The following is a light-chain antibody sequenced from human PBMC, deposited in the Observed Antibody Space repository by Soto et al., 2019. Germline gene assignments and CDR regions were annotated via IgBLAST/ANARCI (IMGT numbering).Light chain of an antibody. CDR3: QQYGTSPIT. Sequence: EIVLTQSPGTLSLSPGERATLSCRASQSIKGNYLAWYQQKPGQAPRLLIYGASGRATGIPDNFSGSGSGTDFTLTLTRLEPEDFAVYYCQQYGTSPITFGQGTRLEIK. J-gene: IGKJ5*01. CDR1: QSIKGNY. V-gene: IGKV3-20*01. CDR2: GAS.